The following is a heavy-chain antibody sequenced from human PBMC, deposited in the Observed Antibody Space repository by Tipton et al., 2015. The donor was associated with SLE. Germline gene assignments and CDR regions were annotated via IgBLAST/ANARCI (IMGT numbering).Heavy chain of an antibody. Sequence: SLRLSCEGSGFTFTSYTMNWVRQAPGKGLEWVASISGTDDYIYYGDSLRGRCTISKDNAKNSLYLRISSLRAEDTAVYYCATGFSFGFDNWGRGTLLTVSS. D-gene: IGHD5-18*01. J-gene: IGHJ4*02. CDR2: ISGTDDYI. CDR3: ATGFSFGFDN. CDR1: GFTFTSYT. V-gene: IGHV3-21*04.